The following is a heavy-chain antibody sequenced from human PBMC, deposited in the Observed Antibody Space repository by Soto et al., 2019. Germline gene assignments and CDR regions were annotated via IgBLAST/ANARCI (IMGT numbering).Heavy chain of an antibody. CDR3: ARDTIAARPEDYYYYYGMDV. CDR2: INPNSGGT. D-gene: IGHD6-6*01. V-gene: IGHV1-2*04. CDR1: GYTFTGYY. J-gene: IGHJ6*02. Sequence: ASVKVSCKASGYTFTGYYMHWVRQAPGQGLEWKVWINPNSGGTNYAQKFQGWVNMNRDTSISTAYMELSRLRSDDTAVYYCARDTIAARPEDYYYYYGMDVWGQGTTVTVSS.